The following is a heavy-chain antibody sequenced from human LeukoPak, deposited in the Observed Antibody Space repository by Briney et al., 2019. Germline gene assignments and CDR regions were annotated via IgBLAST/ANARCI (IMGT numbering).Heavy chain of an antibody. V-gene: IGHV3-21*01. Sequence: GGSLRLSCAASGFTFSSYSMNWVRQAPGKGLEWVSSISSSSSYIYYADSVKGRFTISRDNAKNSLYLQMNSLRAEDTAVYYCAREGGGSYYYYMDVWGKGTTVTVSS. J-gene: IGHJ6*03. CDR3: AREGGGSYYYYMDV. D-gene: IGHD1-26*01. CDR2: ISSSSSYI. CDR1: GFTFSSYS.